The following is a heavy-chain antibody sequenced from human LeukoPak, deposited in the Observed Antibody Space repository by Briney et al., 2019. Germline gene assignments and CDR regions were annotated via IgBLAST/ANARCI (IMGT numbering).Heavy chain of an antibody. V-gene: IGHV4-30-2*01. CDR3: ARAPVTGGDY. Sequence: SQTLSLTCTVSGGSISSGGYYWSWIRQPPGKGLGWIGYIYHSGSTYYNPSLKSRVTISVDRSKNQFSLKLSSVTAADTAVYYCARAPVTGGDYWGQGTLVTVSS. D-gene: IGHD7-27*01. CDR1: GGSISSGGYY. J-gene: IGHJ4*02. CDR2: IYHSGST.